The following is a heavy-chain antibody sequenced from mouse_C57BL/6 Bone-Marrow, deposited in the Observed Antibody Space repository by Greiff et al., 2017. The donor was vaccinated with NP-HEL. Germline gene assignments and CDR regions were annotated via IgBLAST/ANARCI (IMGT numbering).Heavy chain of an antibody. J-gene: IGHJ4*01. V-gene: IGHV5-17*01. CDR3: ARRSRGLYYYAMDY. CDR1: GFTFSDHG. Sequence: EVQGVESGGGLVKPGGSLQLSCAAPGFTFSDHGMHWARQAPEKGLEWVAYSSSGSSPIYYADTVKGGFPISRDNAKNTLFLQMTSLRSEDTAMYYCARRSRGLYYYAMDYWGQGTSVTVSS. CDR2: SSSGSSPI.